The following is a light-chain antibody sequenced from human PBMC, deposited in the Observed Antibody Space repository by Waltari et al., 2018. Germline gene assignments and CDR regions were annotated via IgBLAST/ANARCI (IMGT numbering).Light chain of an antibody. Sequence: DIQMTQSPSSLSASVGDRVTITCQASQDIRKNLNWFQQKPGKAPQVLIFDASNSQAAVPSRFSGSGSGTDFAFTTSSLQPEDIGTYYCQQYANRPLTFGGGTRVEIK. CDR1: QDIRKN. CDR3: QQYANRPLT. CDR2: DAS. J-gene: IGKJ4*01. V-gene: IGKV1-33*01.